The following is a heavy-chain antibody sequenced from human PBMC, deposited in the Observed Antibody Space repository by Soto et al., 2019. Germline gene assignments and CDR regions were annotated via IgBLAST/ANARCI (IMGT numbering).Heavy chain of an antibody. D-gene: IGHD2-21*02. Sequence: QITLKESGPTLVKPTQTLTLTCTFSGFSLSTGGVGVGWIRQPPGKALEWLALIYWDDDKRYSPSLKSRITDTQETSKNQVVLTMTNMDPVDTATYYCAHSRCGGDCLRSYSSHYYYGMDVWGQGTTVTVSS. CDR3: AHSRCGGDCLRSYSSHYYYGMDV. CDR1: GFSLSTGGVG. J-gene: IGHJ6*02. V-gene: IGHV2-5*02. CDR2: IYWDDDK.